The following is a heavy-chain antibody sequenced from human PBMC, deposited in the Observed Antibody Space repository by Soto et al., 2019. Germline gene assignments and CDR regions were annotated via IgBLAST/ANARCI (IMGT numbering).Heavy chain of an antibody. V-gene: IGHV2-5*02. CDR1: GFSLSTQRVA. J-gene: IGHJ4*02. Sequence: ITLKESGPTLVKPTETLTLICSFTGFSLSTQRVAVGWLRQPPRKATEWLALIYWDDDKYYSTSLKSRLTITMDASKNQVVLTMSNVDPLDTATYYCGPRLRVSAVRGSDYWGQATLVTVSS. CDR2: IYWDDDK. D-gene: IGHD3-16*01. CDR3: GPRLRVSAVRGSDY.